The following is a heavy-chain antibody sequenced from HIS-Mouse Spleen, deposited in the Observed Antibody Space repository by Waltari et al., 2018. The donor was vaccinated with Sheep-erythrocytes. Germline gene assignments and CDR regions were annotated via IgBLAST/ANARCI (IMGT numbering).Heavy chain of an antibody. CDR1: GFTFSSYW. Sequence: EVQLVESGGGLVQPGGTLRLSCAASGFTFSSYWMSWVRQAPGERLGLVANIKQDGSEKYYVYSVKGRFTISRDNAKNSLYLQMNSLRAEDTAVYYCARDNGGVDYWGQGTLVTVSS. J-gene: IGHJ4*02. V-gene: IGHV3-7*01. CDR3: ARDNGGVDY. CDR2: IKQDGSEK. D-gene: IGHD2-21*01.